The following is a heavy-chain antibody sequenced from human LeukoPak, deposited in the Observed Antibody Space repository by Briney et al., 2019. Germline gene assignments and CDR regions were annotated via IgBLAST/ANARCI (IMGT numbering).Heavy chain of an antibody. D-gene: IGHD3-10*01. J-gene: IGHJ4*02. CDR3: ARGWRDYYGSGSYYAGDY. CDR1: GYTFTSYG. Sequence: VASVKVSCKASGYTFTSYGISWVRQAPGQGLEWMGWISAYNGNTNYAQKLQGRVTMTTDTSTSTAYMELRSLRSDDTAVYYCARGWRDYYGSGSYYAGDYWGQGTLVTVSS. CDR2: ISAYNGNT. V-gene: IGHV1-18*01.